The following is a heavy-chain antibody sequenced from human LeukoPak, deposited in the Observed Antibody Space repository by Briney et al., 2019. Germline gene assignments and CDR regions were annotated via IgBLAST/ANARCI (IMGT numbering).Heavy chain of an antibody. CDR2: IKQDGSDK. Sequence: PGGSLRLSCTASGFTFSSYWMSWVRQAPGKGLEWVANIKQDGSDKYYVASVKGRFTISRDNVKNSLYLQMNSLRAEDTAVYYCAREKGVRGVREGKYFQHWGQGTLVTVSS. V-gene: IGHV3-7*01. CDR1: GFTFSSYW. J-gene: IGHJ1*01. CDR3: AREKGVRGVREGKYFQH. D-gene: IGHD3-10*01.